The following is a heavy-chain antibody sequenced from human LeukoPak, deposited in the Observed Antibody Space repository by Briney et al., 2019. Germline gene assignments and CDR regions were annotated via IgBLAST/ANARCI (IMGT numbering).Heavy chain of an antibody. CDR3: ARVSIAAAGDRFDY. CDR2: IYYSGST. V-gene: IGHV4-30-4*08. CDR1: GGSISSGDYY. J-gene: IGHJ4*02. Sequence: SETLSLTCTVSGGSISSGDYYWSWIRQPPGKGLEWIGYIYYSGSTYYNPSLKSRVTISVDTSKNQFSLKLSSVTAAGTAVYYCARVSIAAAGDRFDYWGQGTLVTVSS. D-gene: IGHD6-13*01.